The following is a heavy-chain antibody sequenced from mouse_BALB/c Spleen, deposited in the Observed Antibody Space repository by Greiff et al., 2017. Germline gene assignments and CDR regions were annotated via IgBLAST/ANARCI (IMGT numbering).Heavy chain of an antibody. J-gene: IGHJ4*01. Sequence: EVKVVESGGGLVKPGGSLKLSCAASGFTFSSYAMSWVRQTPEKRLEWVASISSGGSTYYPDSVKGRFTISRDNARNILYLQMSSLRSEDTAMYYCARSDGYYDAMDYWGQGTSVTVSS. D-gene: IGHD2-3*01. CDR1: GFTFSSYA. CDR3: ARSDGYYDAMDY. V-gene: IGHV5-6-5*01. CDR2: ISSGGST.